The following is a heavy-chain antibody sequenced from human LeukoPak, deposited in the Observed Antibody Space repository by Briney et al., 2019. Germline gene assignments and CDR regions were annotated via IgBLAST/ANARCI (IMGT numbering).Heavy chain of an antibody. J-gene: IGHJ6*03. CDR2: IIPIFGTA. CDR3: ASKRVVGALGSYYYYMDV. CDR1: GGTFSSYA. V-gene: IGHV1-69*05. D-gene: IGHD1-26*01. Sequence: SVKVSCKASGGTFSSYAISWVRQAPGQGLEWMGRIIPIFGTANYAQKFQGRVTITTDESTSTAYMELSSLRSEDTAVYYCASKRVVGALGSYYYYMDVWGKGTTVTVSS.